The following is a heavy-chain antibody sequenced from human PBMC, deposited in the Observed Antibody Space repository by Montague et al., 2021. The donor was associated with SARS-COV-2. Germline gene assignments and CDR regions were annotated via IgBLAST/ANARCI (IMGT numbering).Heavy chain of an antibody. V-gene: IGHV4-34*01. Sequence: SETLSLTYAVYGGSFSGYYWNWIRQPPGKGLEWIGEINHSGSTXXXPSXXXRVTISVDTSKNQFYLKLSSVTAADTAVYYCARGITVTTFYYYYGMDVWGQGTTVTVSS. J-gene: IGHJ6*02. CDR3: ARGITVTTFYYYYGMDV. D-gene: IGHD4-17*01. CDR2: INHSGST. CDR1: GGSFSGYY.